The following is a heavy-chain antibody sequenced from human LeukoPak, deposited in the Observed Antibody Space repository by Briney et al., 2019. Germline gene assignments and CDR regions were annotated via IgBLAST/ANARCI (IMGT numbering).Heavy chain of an antibody. V-gene: IGHV4-30-2*05. J-gene: IGHJ4*02. CDR3: ARGVEDYGSGSYATAPLFDY. Sequence: STNYNPPLKSRVTISVDTSKNQFSLKLSSVTAADTAVYYCARGVEDYGSGSYATAPLFDYWGQGTLVTVSS. CDR2: ST. D-gene: IGHD3-10*01.